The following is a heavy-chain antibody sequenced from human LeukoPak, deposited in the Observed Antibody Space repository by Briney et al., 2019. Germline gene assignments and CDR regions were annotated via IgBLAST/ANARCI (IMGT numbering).Heavy chain of an antibody. Sequence: SETLSLTCSVSGGSIRSYFWSWIPQPAGKGLEWIGRIYTSGSTDYNPSLRSRVSMSVDTSRNQFSLKLTSVTAADTAVYYCARESKSYDGSGYYHDYWGQGTLVAVSS. CDR3: ARESKSYDGSGYYHDY. CDR1: GGSIRSYF. V-gene: IGHV4-4*07. D-gene: IGHD3-22*01. J-gene: IGHJ4*02. CDR2: IYTSGST.